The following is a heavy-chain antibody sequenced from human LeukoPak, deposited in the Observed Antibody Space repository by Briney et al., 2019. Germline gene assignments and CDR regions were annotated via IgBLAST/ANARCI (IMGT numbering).Heavy chain of an antibody. D-gene: IGHD3-22*01. CDR1: GFTFSSYE. V-gene: IGHV3-48*03. CDR3: ARDASIYDSSAYYYLW. Sequence: GGSLRLSCAASGFTFSSYEMNWVRQAPGKGLEWVSYISSSGSTIYYADSVKGRFTISRDNAKNSLYLQMNSLRAEDTAVYYCARDASIYDSSAYYYLWWGQGTLVTVSS. J-gene: IGHJ4*02. CDR2: ISSSGSTI.